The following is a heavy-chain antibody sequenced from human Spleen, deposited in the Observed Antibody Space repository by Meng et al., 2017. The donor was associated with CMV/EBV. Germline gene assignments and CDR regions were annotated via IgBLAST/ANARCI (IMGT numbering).Heavy chain of an antibody. CDR1: GYTFISYH. CDR3: ARDPTVFGVAADY. J-gene: IGHJ4*02. Sequence: KASGYTFISYHTHWVRQAPGQGLEWMGIINPDGGGTNYAQKFQGRVTMTTDTSTSTVYMELRSLRSEDTAVYYCARDPTVFGVAADYWGQGTLVTVSS. CDR2: INPDGGGT. V-gene: IGHV1-46*01. D-gene: IGHD3-3*01.